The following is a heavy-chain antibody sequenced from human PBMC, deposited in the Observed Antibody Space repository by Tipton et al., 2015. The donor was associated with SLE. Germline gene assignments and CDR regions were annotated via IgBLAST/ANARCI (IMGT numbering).Heavy chain of an antibody. CDR2: IDPSDSYT. Sequence: QLVQSGAEVKKPGESLRISCKGSGYSFTSYWISWVRQVPGKGLEWMGRIDPSDSYTNYSPSFQGHVTISADKSISTAYLQWSSLKASDTAMYYCARGYCSGGSCYSLDYWGQGTLVTVSS. D-gene: IGHD2-15*01. J-gene: IGHJ4*02. V-gene: IGHV5-10-1*01. CDR3: ARGYCSGGSCYSLDY. CDR1: GYSFTSYW.